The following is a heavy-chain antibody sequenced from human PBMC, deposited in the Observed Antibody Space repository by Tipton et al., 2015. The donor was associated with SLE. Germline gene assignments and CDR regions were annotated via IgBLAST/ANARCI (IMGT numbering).Heavy chain of an antibody. CDR2: IYYDGNT. J-gene: IGHJ4*02. CDR3: ASRGGGGSHFDY. CDR1: GASISSFY. D-gene: IGHD3-16*01. V-gene: IGHV4-59*12. Sequence: TLSLTCSVSGASISSFYWSWIRQPPGKGLEWIGTIYYDGNTYYSESLKSRVTISGDTSKNHFSLKLRSVTAADTAVYFCASRGGGGSHFDYWGQGTLVSVSS.